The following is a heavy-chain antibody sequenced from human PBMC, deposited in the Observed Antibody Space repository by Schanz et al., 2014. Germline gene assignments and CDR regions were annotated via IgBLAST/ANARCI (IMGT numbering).Heavy chain of an antibody. CDR2: ISASGGDT. D-gene: IGHD6-25*01. V-gene: IGHV3-23*04. CDR1: GFTFTNYA. J-gene: IGHJ4*02. Sequence: EVQLVQSGGGLVQPGGSLRLSCAASGFTFTNYALSWVRQAPGKGLEWISVISASGGDTYYADSVKGRFTISRDNSKNTLYLQMNSLRAEDTAVYYCAKVRYSSGWRGDYFDEWGQGTLVTVSS. CDR3: AKVRYSSGWRGDYFDE.